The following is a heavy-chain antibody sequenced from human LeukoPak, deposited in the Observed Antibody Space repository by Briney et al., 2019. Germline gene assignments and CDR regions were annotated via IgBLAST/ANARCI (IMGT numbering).Heavy chain of an antibody. D-gene: IGHD3-22*01. V-gene: IGHV1-18*01. J-gene: IGHJ4*02. CDR1: GYTFTSYG. CDR2: ISAYNGNT. CDR3: ARVRHYDSSGYYFPVFDY. Sequence: ASVKVSCKASGYTFTSYGISWVRQAPGQGLEWMGWISAYNGNTNYAQKLQGRVTMTTDTSTSTAYMELRSLRPDDTAVYYCARVRHYDSSGYYFPVFDYWGQGTLVTVSS.